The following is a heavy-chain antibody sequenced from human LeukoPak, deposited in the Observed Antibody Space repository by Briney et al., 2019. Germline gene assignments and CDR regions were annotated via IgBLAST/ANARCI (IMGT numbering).Heavy chain of an antibody. CDR2: INHSGST. CDR3: ARGRNRSVYI. J-gene: IGHJ3*02. D-gene: IGHD1-14*01. Sequence: SETLSLTCAVYGVSFSGYYWSWIRQPPGKGLEWIGEINHSGSTNYNPSLKSRVTISVDTSKNQFSLKLSSVTAADTAVYYCARGRNRSVYIWGQGTMVTVSS. V-gene: IGHV4-34*01. CDR1: GVSFSGYY.